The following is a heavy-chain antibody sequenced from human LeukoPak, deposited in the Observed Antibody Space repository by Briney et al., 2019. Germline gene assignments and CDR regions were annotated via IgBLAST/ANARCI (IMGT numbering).Heavy chain of an antibody. CDR2: IYPGDSDT. V-gene: IGHV5-51*01. J-gene: IGHJ5*02. CDR3: ARIRRVVVAANGPYNWFDP. Sequence: GESLKISCKGSGYSFTKYWIGWVRQMPGKGLEWMGIIYPGDSDTRYSPSFQGQVTISADKSISTAYLQWSSLKASDTAMYYCARIRRVVVAANGPYNWFDPWAREPWSPSPQ. D-gene: IGHD2-15*01. CDR1: GYSFTKYW.